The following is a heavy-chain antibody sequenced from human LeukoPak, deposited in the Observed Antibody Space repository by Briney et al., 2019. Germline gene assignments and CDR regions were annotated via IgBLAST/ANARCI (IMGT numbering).Heavy chain of an antibody. D-gene: IGHD3-10*01. CDR2: IYPGDSDT. Sequence: GKSLKISCKGSGYTFTSYWIGWVRQMPGKGLEWMGLIYPGDSDTSYSPSFQGQVTISADKSISTAYLQWSSLKASDTAMYYCARRGGSGSYSPYYYYYYMDVWGKGTTVTVSS. CDR1: GYTFTSYW. J-gene: IGHJ6*03. V-gene: IGHV5-51*01. CDR3: ARRGGSGSYSPYYYYYYMDV.